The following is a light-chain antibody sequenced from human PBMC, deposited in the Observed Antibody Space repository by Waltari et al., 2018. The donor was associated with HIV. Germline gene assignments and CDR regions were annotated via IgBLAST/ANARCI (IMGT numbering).Light chain of an antibody. V-gene: IGKV1-39*01. Sequence: DIQMNQSPSSLSASVGDRVTITCRASQTINTFLNWYQQQPGKAPKGLIYDSTSLERGVPGRFRGSGSGTDFTLDIIGLEAEDFATYFCQQSYITPWTFGQGTKIEI. CDR3: QQSYITPWT. CDR1: QTINTF. J-gene: IGKJ1*01. CDR2: DST.